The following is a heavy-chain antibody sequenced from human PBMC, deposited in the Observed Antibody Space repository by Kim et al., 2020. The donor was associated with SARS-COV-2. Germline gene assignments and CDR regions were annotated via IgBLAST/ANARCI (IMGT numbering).Heavy chain of an antibody. CDR3: ARFVATIFGMGSGFDY. V-gene: IGHV4-34*01. D-gene: IGHD5-12*01. Sequence: SETLSLTCAVYGGSFSGYYWSWIRQPPGKGLEWIGEINHSGSTNYNPSLKSRVTISVDTSKNQFSLKLSSVTAADTAVYYCARFVATIFGMGSGFDYWGQGTLVTVSS. CDR2: INHSGST. J-gene: IGHJ4*02. CDR1: GGSFSGYY.